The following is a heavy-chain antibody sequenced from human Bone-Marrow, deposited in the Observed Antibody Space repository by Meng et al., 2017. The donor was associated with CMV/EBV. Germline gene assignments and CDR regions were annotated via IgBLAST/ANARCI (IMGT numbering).Heavy chain of an antibody. D-gene: IGHD3-3*01. J-gene: IGHJ6*02. V-gene: IGHV3-74*01. Sequence: GGSLRLSCAASGFTFSSYWMHWVRQAPGKGLVWVSRINSDGSSTSYADSVKGRFTISRDNAKNTLYLQMNSLRAEDTAVYYCARGCYDFWSGYYYYYYYGMDVWGQGTTVTVSS. CDR1: GFTFSSYW. CDR3: ARGCYDFWSGYYYYYYYGMDV. CDR2: INSDGSST.